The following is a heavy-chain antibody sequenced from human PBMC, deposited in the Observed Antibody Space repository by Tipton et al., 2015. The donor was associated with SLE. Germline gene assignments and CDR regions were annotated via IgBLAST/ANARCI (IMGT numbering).Heavy chain of an antibody. Sequence: TLSLTCTVSGGSISSYYWSWIRQPAGKGLGWIGRIYTSGSTNYNPSLKSRVTMSVDTSKNQFSLKLSPVTAADTAVYYCAKPSSSFDAFDIWGQGTMVTVSS. D-gene: IGHD6-13*01. J-gene: IGHJ3*02. CDR1: GGSISSYY. CDR2: IYTSGST. CDR3: AKPSSSFDAFDI. V-gene: IGHV4-4*07.